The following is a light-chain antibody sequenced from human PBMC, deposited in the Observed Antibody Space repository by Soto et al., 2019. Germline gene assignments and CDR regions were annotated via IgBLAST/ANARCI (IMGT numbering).Light chain of an antibody. V-gene: IGKV4-1*01. CDR2: WAS. Sequence: DIVMTQSPDSLAVSLGERATINCKSSQSVLYTSNNKNYLAWFQQKPGQPPKLLIYWASTRESGVPDRFSGSGSGTDFALTISTLQAEDVAVYYCQQRSNWPPWTFGPGTKV. CDR3: QQRSNWPPWT. J-gene: IGKJ3*01. CDR1: QSVLYTSNNKNY.